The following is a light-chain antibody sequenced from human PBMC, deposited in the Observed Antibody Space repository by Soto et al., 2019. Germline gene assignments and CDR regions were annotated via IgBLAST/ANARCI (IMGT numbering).Light chain of an antibody. CDR1: SSNIGAGYD. V-gene: IGLV1-40*01. CDR3: QSYDSSLSGRGYV. Sequence: QSVLTQPPSVSGAPGQRVTISCTGSSSNIGAGYDVHWYQHLPGTAPKLLIYGNSNRPSGVPERFSGSKSGTSASLAITGLQAEDEADYYCQSYDSSLSGRGYVFGTGTKLTVL. J-gene: IGLJ1*01. CDR2: GNS.